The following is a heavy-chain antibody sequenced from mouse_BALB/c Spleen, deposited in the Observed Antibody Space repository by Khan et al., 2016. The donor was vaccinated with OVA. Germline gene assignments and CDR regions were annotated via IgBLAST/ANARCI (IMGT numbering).Heavy chain of an antibody. Sequence: QVQLKQSGAELVRPGTSVKVSCKASGYAFTNYLIEWVKQRPGQGLEWIGVINPGSGGTNYNEKCKGKATLTADKSSSTAYMQLSSLTSDDSAVYFCARRDYAMDYWGQGTSVTVSS. V-gene: IGHV1-54*01. CDR3: ARRDYAMDY. CDR2: INPGSGGT. CDR1: GYAFTNYL. J-gene: IGHJ4*01.